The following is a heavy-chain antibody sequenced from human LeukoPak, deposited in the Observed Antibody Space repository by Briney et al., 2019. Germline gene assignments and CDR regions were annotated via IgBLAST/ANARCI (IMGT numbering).Heavy chain of an antibody. J-gene: IGHJ6*02. Sequence: SETLSLTCAVYGGSFSGYYWSWIRQPPGKGLEWIGEINHSGSTNYNPSLKSRATISVDTSKNQFSLKLSSVTAADTAVYYCARGGFTMVRGVIDYYYYYGMDVWGQGTTVTVSS. CDR3: ARGGFTMVRGVIDYYYYYGMDV. CDR1: GGSFSGYY. CDR2: INHSGST. V-gene: IGHV4-34*01. D-gene: IGHD3-10*01.